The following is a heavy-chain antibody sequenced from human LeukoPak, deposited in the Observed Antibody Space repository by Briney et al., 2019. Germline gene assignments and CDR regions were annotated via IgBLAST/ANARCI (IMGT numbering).Heavy chain of an antibody. CDR1: GFTLSNAW. J-gene: IGHJ4*02. V-gene: IGHV3-15*01. D-gene: IGHD3-3*01. CDR2: IKSKTDGGTT. CDR3: TTETIFGVVISY. Sequence: GGSLRLSCAASGFTLSNAWMSWVRQAPGKGLEWVGRIKSKTDGGTTDYAAPVKGRFTISRDDSKNTLYLQMNSLKTEDTAVYYCTTETIFGVVISYWGQGTLVTVSS.